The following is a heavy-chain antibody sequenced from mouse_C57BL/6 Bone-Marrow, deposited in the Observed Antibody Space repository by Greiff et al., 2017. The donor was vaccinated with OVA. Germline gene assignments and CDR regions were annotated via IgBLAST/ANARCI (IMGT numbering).Heavy chain of an antibody. J-gene: IGHJ3*01. CDR2: IDPETGGT. V-gene: IGHV1-15*01. Sequence: QVQLQQSGAELVRPGASVTLSCKASGYTITDYEMHWVKQTPVHGLEWIGAIDPETGGTAYNQKFKGKAILTADKSSSTAYMELRSLTSEDSAVYYCTRGDYSWFAYWGQGTLVTVSA. CDR1: GYTITDYE. D-gene: IGHD1-1*01. CDR3: TRGDYSWFAY.